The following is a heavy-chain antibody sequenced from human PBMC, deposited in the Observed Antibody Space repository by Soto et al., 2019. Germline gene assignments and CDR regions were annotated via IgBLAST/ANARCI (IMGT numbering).Heavy chain of an antibody. J-gene: IGHJ3*02. D-gene: IGHD2-2*02. CDR1: GFTFSDYY. Sequence: GGSLRLSCAASGFTFSDYYMSWIRQAPGKGLEWVSYISSSSSYTNYADSVKGRFTISRDNAKNSLYLQMNSLRAEDTAVYYCARDVYCSSTSCYNDAFDIWGQGTMVTVSS. CDR2: ISSSSSYT. V-gene: IGHV3-11*06. CDR3: ARDVYCSSTSCYNDAFDI.